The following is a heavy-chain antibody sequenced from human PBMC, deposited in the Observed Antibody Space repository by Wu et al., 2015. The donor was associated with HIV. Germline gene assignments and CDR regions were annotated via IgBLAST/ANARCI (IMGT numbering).Heavy chain of an antibody. CDR1: GFTFTSSA. V-gene: IGHV1-58*02. J-gene: IGHJ6*02. D-gene: IGHD3-9*01. Sequence: QLVQSGPEVKKPGTSVKVSCKASGFTFTSSAMQWVRQARGQRLEWIGWIVVGSGNTNYAQKFQERVTITRDMSTSTAYMELSSLRSEDTAVYYCAADLGYDILTDYYYYGMDVWGQGTTVTVSS. CDR3: AADLGYDILTDYYYYGMDV. CDR2: IVVGSGNT.